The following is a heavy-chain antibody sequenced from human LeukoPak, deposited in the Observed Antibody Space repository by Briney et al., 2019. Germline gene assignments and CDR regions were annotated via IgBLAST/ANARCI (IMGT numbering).Heavy chain of an antibody. CDR1: GFTFSSYS. CDR3: ARGTWDGDRTFDI. J-gene: IGHJ3*02. CDR2: ISGTSSII. V-gene: IGHV3-48*02. Sequence: GGSLRLSCAASGFTFSSYSMNWVRQAPGKGLEWISYISGTSSIIYYTPSVKGRFTISRDNGRSSLYLQMNSLRDDDTAVYFCARGTWDGDRTFDIWGQGAMVTVSS. D-gene: IGHD5-24*01.